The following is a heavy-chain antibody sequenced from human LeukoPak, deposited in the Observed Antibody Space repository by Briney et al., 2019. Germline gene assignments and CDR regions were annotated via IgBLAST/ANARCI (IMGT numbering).Heavy chain of an antibody. J-gene: IGHJ4*02. D-gene: IGHD3-22*01. CDR1: GFTFSSYA. V-gene: IGHV3-23*01. CDR3: AKDRAYYSDSSGYYLVRAYDY. CDR2: ISGSGGST. Sequence: GALRLSCAASGFTFSSYAMSWVRQAPGKGLEWVSAISGSGGSTYYADSVKGRFTISRDNSKNTLYLQMNSLRAEDTAVYYCAKDRAYYSDSSGYYLVRAYDYWGQGTLVTVSS.